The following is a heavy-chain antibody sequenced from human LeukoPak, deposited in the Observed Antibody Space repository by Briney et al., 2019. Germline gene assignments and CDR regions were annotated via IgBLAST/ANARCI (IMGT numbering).Heavy chain of an antibody. V-gene: IGHV5-51*01. CDR2: IYPGDSDT. J-gene: IGHJ6*03. CDR3: ARVVVPAAISYYYYYYMDV. D-gene: IGHD2-2*02. Sequence: GESLKISCXGSGYSFTSYWIGWVRQMPGKGLEWMGIIYPGDSDTRYSPSFQGQVTISADKSISTAYLQWSSLKASDTAMYYCARVVVPAAISYYYYYYMDVWGKGTTVTVSS. CDR1: GYSFTSYW.